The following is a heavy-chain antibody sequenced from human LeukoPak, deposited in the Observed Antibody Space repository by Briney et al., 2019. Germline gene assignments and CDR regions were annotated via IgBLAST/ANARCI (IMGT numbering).Heavy chain of an antibody. CDR1: GFTFSSYD. CDR2: ISGSGGST. J-gene: IGHJ3*02. V-gene: IGHV3-23*01. CDR3: AREVVTEAIYSGYDAFDI. Sequence: GGSLRLSCAASGFTFSSYDMSWVRQAPGKGLEWVSAISGSGGSTYYADSVKGRFTISSDKATNSVYLEMNSLRAEDTAVYYCAREVVTEAIYSGYDAFDIWGQGTTVTVSS. D-gene: IGHD5-12*01.